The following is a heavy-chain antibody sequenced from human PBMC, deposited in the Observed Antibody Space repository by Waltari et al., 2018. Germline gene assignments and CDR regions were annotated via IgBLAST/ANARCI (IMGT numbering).Heavy chain of an antibody. V-gene: IGHV3-73*01. CDR3: SVGATAP. CDR1: GFTISASA. D-gene: IGHD1-26*01. CDR2: IRSRAGDYAT. Sequence: EVQLVESGGGLVQPGGSLKLSCAASGFTISASAVHWVRQASGKGLEWVGRIRSRAGDYATTYTVSVRGRFTISRDDSKNTAYLQLNSLKTEDTAVYYCSVGATAPWGQGTLVTVSS. J-gene: IGHJ4*02.